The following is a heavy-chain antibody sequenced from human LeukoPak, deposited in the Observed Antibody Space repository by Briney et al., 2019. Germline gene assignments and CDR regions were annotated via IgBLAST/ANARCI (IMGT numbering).Heavy chain of an antibody. J-gene: IGHJ4*02. CDR1: GFTFSSYA. Sequence: GGSLRLSCAASGFTFSSYAMSWVRQAPGKGLEWVSAISGSGGSTYYADSVKGRFTISRDNSKNTLYLQMDSLRAEDTAVYYCAVPSIAARLGDYWGQGTLVTVSS. CDR2: ISGSGGST. V-gene: IGHV3-23*01. CDR3: AVPSIAARLGDY. D-gene: IGHD6-6*01.